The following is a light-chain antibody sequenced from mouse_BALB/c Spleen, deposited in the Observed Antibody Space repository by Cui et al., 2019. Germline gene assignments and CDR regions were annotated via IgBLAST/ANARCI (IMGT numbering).Light chain of an antibody. J-gene: IGKJ4*01. V-gene: IGKV4-69*01. Sequence: QILLTQSPASMPASQGEKVTMTCSASSSVSYMLCSKQQQASKPTTLIYDTSNLAPGFPARFSSSGSGGSYSLISSSMEAEEAATNYCHQQSSYPLTFGSGTKLEIK. CDR3: HQQSSYPLT. CDR1: SSVSY. CDR2: DTS.